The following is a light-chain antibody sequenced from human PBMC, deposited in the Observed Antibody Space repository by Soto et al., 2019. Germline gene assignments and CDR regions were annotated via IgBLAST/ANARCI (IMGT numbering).Light chain of an antibody. CDR2: KVS. Sequence: DVVMTQSPLSLPVTLGQPASISCRSSQSLVYSDGNAYLNWFHQRPGQSPRRLIYKVSYRDSGVPDRFSGSGSGTNFTLKISRVEAEDVGVYYCMQGTHWPPYTFGQGTKLEIK. V-gene: IGKV2-30*01. CDR3: MQGTHWPPYT. CDR1: QSLVYSDGNAY. J-gene: IGKJ2*01.